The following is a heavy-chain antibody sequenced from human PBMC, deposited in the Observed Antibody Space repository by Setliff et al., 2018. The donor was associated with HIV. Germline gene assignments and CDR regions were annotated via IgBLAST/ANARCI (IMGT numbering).Heavy chain of an antibody. V-gene: IGHV4-39*01. J-gene: IGHJ4*02. Sequence: SETLSLTCTVSGGSISSRSPYYWGWIRQPPGRGLEWIGSLSYSGSTHYNPSLKSRVTISVDTANNQFFLKLTSVTAADTAVYYCARSLNTAKIEYFDYWGQGTLVTISS. CDR2: LSYSGST. CDR1: GGSISSRSPYY. D-gene: IGHD5-18*01. CDR3: ARSLNTAKIEYFDY.